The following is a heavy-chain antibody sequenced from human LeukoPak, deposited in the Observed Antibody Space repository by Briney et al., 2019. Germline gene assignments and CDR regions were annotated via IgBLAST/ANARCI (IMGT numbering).Heavy chain of an antibody. CDR3: ARDTLTYYDFWSGYWTCFDY. CDR1: GYTFTSYG. Sequence: GASVKVSCKASGYTFTSYGISWVRQAPGQGLEWMGWISAYNGNTNYAQKLQGRVTMTTDTSTSTAYMELRSLRSDDTAVYYCARDTLTYYDFWSGYWTCFDYWGQGTLVTVSS. V-gene: IGHV1-18*01. CDR2: ISAYNGNT. D-gene: IGHD3-3*01. J-gene: IGHJ4*02.